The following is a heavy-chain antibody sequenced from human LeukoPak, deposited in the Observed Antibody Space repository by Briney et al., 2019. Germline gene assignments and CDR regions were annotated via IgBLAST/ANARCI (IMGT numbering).Heavy chain of an antibody. CDR1: GGTFSSYA. J-gene: IGHJ5*02. V-gene: IGHV1-69*13. Sequence: SVKVSCKASGGTFSSYAISWVRQAPGQGLEWMGGITPIFGTANYAQKFQGRVTITADESTSTAYMELSSLRSEDTAVYYCARDKATPPNWFDPWGQGTLVTVSS. CDR2: ITPIFGTA. CDR3: ARDKATPPNWFDP.